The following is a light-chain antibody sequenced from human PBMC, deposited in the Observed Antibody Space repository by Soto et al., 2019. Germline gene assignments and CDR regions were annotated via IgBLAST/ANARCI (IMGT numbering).Light chain of an antibody. CDR2: AAS. Sequence: DIQMTQSPSSLSASVGDRVTITCRASQSISSYLNWYQQKPGKAPKLLIYAASSVQSGVPSRFSGSGSGTDFTLTISSLQPEDFATYSWQQGYSIPCTFGKGTKLESK. V-gene: IGKV1-39*01. J-gene: IGKJ2*02. CDR3: QQGYSIPCT. CDR1: QSISSY.